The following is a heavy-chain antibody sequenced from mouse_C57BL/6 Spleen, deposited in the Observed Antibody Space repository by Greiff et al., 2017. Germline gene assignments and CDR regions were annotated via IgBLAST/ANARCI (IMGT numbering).Heavy chain of an antibody. J-gene: IGHJ1*03. CDR2: IYTRSGNT. CDR1: GYTFTSYG. Sequence: VQLQQSGAELARPGASVKLSCKASGYTFTSYGISWVQQRPGQGLEWIGKIYTRSGNTYYNENFKGKATLTADKASSTAYMELRSLTSEDSAVYFCASPYGSSHWYFDVWGTGTTVTVSS. CDR3: ASPYGSSHWYFDV. D-gene: IGHD1-1*01. V-gene: IGHV1-81*01.